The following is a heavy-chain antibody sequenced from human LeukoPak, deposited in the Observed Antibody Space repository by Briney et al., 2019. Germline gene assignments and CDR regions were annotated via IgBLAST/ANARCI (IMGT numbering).Heavy chain of an antibody. CDR2: INPNDGRT. V-gene: IGHV1-46*01. CDR3: ARSYFRDARGGFDY. Sequence: GASVKVSCKASGYTFFDFYMHWVRQAPGQGLEWMGIINPNDGRTTDAQKFQGRVSMTSDTSTSTYYMELSSLRSEDTAVYYCARSYFRDARGGFDYWGQGTLVTVSS. D-gene: IGHD2-8*01. CDR1: GYTFFDFY. J-gene: IGHJ4*02.